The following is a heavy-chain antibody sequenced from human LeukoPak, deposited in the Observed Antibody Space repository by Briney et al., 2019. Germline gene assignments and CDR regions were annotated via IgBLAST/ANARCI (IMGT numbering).Heavy chain of an antibody. Sequence: PSETLSLTCSVSGGSISDYSWSWLRQPAGRGLEWIGRFYDSGSTIYNPSLEGRVTVSVDTSRTQFSLKLRSVTAADTAIYYCAREGKAYSGFEWNYWGQGTLVTVSS. J-gene: IGHJ4*02. D-gene: IGHD5-12*01. V-gene: IGHV4-4*07. CDR3: AREGKAYSGFEWNY. CDR2: FYDSGST. CDR1: GGSISDYS.